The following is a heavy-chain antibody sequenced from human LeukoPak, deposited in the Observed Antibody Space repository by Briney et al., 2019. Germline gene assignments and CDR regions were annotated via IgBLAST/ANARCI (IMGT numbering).Heavy chain of an antibody. V-gene: IGHV1-2*02. CDR3: AREPTYYDILTGYNFFDY. J-gene: IGHJ4*02. Sequence: GASVKVSCKASGYTFTGYYMHWVRQAPGQGLEWMGWINPNSGGTNYAQKFQGRVTMTRDTSISTAYMELSRLRSGDTAVYYCAREPTYYDILTGYNFFDYWGQGTLVTVSS. CDR2: INPNSGGT. CDR1: GYTFTGYY. D-gene: IGHD3-9*01.